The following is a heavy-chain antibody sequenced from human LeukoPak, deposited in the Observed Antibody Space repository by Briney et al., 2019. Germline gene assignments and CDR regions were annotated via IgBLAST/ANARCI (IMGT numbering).Heavy chain of an antibody. CDR3: ASEDPRAFDI. CDR2: INSDGSST. V-gene: IGHV3-74*01. Sequence: GGSLRLSCAASGFTFSTYWMHWVRQAPGKGLVWVSRINSDGSSTRYADSVKGRFTISRDNSKNTLYLQMNSLRAEDTAVYYCASEDPRAFDIWGQGTMVTVSS. J-gene: IGHJ3*02. CDR1: GFTFSTYW.